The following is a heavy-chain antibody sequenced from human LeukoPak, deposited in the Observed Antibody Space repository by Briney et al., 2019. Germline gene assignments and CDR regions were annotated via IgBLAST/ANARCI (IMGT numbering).Heavy chain of an antibody. D-gene: IGHD6-13*01. CDR1: GGSISSSSYY. Sequence: SETLSLTCTVSGGSISSSSYYWGWIRQPPGKGLEWIGSIYYSGGTYYNPSLKSRVTISVDTSKNQFSLKLSSVTAADTAVYYCARHRYSGSWFDYWGQGTLVTVSS. CDR2: IYYSGGT. J-gene: IGHJ4*02. CDR3: ARHRYSGSWFDY. V-gene: IGHV4-39*01.